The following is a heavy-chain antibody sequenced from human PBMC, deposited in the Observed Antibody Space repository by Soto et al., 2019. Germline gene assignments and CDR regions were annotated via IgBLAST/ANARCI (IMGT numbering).Heavy chain of an antibody. CDR2: IIPIFGTA. V-gene: IGHV1-69*13. CDR1: GGTFSSYA. D-gene: IGHD3-9*01. CDR3: ARVADYDILTGEYYYYGMDV. J-gene: IGHJ6*02. Sequence: ASVKVSCKASGGTFSSYAISWVRQAPGQGLEWMGGIIPIFGTANYAQKFQGRVTITADESTSTAYMELSSLRSEDTAVYYCARVADYDILTGEYYYYGMDVWGQGTTVTVSS.